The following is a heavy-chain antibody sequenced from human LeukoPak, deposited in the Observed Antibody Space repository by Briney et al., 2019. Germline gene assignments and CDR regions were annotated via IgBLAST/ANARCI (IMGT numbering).Heavy chain of an antibody. CDR2: IRYDGSNK. CDR1: GFTFSSYG. Sequence: PGGSLRLSCAASGFTFSSYGMHWVRQAPGKGLEWVAFIRYDGSNKYYADSVKGRFTISRDNSKNTLYLQMNSLRAEDTAVYYCARASLRLQWLPYFDYWGQGTLVTVSS. V-gene: IGHV3-30*02. J-gene: IGHJ4*02. CDR3: ARASLRLQWLPYFDY. D-gene: IGHD4-11*01.